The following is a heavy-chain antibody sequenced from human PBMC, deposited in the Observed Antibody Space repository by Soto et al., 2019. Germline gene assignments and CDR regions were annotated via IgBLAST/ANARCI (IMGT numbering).Heavy chain of an antibody. CDR1: GGTFSSYA. Sequence: SVKVSCKASGGTFSSYAISWVRQAPGQGLEWMGGIIPIFGAANYAQKFQGRVTITADESTSTAYMELSSLRSEDTAVYYCASLPKDYGDYYYYGMDAWGQGTTVTVSS. CDR3: ASLPKDYGDYYYYGMDA. D-gene: IGHD4-17*01. V-gene: IGHV1-69*13. J-gene: IGHJ6*02. CDR2: IIPIFGAA.